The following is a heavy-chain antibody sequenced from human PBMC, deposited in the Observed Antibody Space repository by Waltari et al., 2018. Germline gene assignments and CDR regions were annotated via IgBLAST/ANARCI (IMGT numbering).Heavy chain of an antibody. CDR3: AREGRAAAPGFDL. J-gene: IGHJ4*02. CDR2: IRGSSSYI. CDR1: GFTFSSYS. D-gene: IGHD6-13*01. Sequence: EVQLVESGGGLVKPGGSLRLSCAASGFTFSSYSMTWVRQAPGKGLKWVSSIRGSSSYIYYADSVKGRFTISRDNAKNSLYLQMNSLRAEDTAVYYCAREGRAAAPGFDLWGQGTLVTVSS. V-gene: IGHV3-21*01.